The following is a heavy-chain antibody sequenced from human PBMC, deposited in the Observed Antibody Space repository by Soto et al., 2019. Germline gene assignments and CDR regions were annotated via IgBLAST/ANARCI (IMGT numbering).Heavy chain of an antibody. J-gene: IGHJ4*02. CDR3: AKDPYGDNFL. V-gene: IGHV3-30*18. Sequence: QVQLVESGGGVVQPGRSLRLSCAASNFTFTSYDLHWVRQAPGKGLEWVAFISSDGTKKYYADSVKGRFTISRDNSKNTLYLQMNSLKPEDTAVYHCAKDPYGDNFLWGQGTLLTVSS. CDR2: ISSDGTKK. CDR1: NFTFTSYD. D-gene: IGHD4-17*01.